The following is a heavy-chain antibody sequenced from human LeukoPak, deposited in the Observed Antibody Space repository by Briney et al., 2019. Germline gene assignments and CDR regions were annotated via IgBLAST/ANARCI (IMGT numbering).Heavy chain of an antibody. CDR3: ARDFWSAKWWPADYYYGMDV. CDR1: GFTFSSFP. Sequence: EGSLRLSCAASGFTFSSFPMHWVRQAPGKGLEWVAIISYDGSNKYYADSVKGRFTISRDNSKNTLYLQMNSLRAEDTAVYYCARDFWSAKWWPADYYYGMDVWGQGTTVTVSS. D-gene: IGHD3-3*01. J-gene: IGHJ6*02. V-gene: IGHV3-30-3*01. CDR2: ISYDGSNK.